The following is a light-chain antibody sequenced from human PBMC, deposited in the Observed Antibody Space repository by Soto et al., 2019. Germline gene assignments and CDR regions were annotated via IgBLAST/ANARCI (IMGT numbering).Light chain of an antibody. CDR3: QQYNSFPLT. CDR1: QSIGTW. V-gene: IGKV1-5*03. Sequence: DIQMTQSPSTLSASVGDRVTITCRASQSIGTWLAWYQQKPGKAPNLLIYKASSLESGVPSRFSGSGSETEFTLTISSLQPDDFATYYCQQYNSFPLTFGGGTKVEIK. CDR2: KAS. J-gene: IGKJ4*01.